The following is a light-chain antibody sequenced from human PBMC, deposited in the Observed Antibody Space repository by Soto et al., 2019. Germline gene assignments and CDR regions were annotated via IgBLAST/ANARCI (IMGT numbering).Light chain of an antibody. Sequence: EIVMTQSPATLSVSPGERATLSCRASQSVSSNLAWYQQKPGQAPRLLIYGASNRATGIPARFSGSGSGTEFTLTISSLQSEDYAVYFCQQYNNWPLFGQGTKVDI. CDR1: QSVSSN. CDR3: QQYNNWPL. CDR2: GAS. J-gene: IGKJ1*01. V-gene: IGKV3D-15*01.